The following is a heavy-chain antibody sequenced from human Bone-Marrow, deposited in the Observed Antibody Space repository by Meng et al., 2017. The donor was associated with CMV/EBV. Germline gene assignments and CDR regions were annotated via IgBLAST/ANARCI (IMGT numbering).Heavy chain of an antibody. CDR1: GFTFSSYG. CDR2: IRYDGSNK. CDR3: ANLETDY. Sequence: GESLKISCAASGFTFSSYGMHWVRQAPGKGLEWVAFIRYDGSNKYYADSVKGRFTISRDNSKNTLYLQMNSLRAEDTAVYYCANLETDYWGQGTMVTVSS. V-gene: IGHV3-30*02. D-gene: IGHD1-1*01. J-gene: IGHJ4*02.